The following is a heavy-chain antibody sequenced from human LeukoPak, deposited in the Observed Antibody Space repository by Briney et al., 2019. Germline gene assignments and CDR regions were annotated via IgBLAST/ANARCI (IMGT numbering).Heavy chain of an antibody. J-gene: IGHJ4*02. CDR2: INGGGSNT. Sequence: GGSLRLSCAASGFPFNTYVMSWVRQAPGKGLEWVSAINGGGSNTYYADSVKGRFTISRDNSKNTLYLQMNSLRAEDTAVYYCARDSYWGQGTLVTVSS. V-gene: IGHV3-23*01. CDR3: ARDSY. CDR1: GFPFNTYV.